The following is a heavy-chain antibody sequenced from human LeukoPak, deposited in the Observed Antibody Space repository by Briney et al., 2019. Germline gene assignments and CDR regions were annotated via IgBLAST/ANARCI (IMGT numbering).Heavy chain of an antibody. CDR3: ARYVVYGSGKYYFDY. Sequence: SETLSLTCTVSGGSVSSTTYYWSWIRQPPGKGLEWIASINYSESTYYNPSLKSRVTISVDTSENQFSLKLSSVTAADTAVYYCARYVVYGSGKYYFDYWGQGTLVTVSS. CDR2: INYSEST. CDR1: GGSVSSTTYY. J-gene: IGHJ4*02. V-gene: IGHV4-39*01. D-gene: IGHD3-10*01.